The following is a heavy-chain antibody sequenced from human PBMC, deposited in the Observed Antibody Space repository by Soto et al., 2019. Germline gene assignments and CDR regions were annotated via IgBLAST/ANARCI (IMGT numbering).Heavy chain of an antibody. CDR1: GDTFTDYY. Sequence: QVQLMQSGAEVKKPGASVKVSCKASGDTFTDYYIHWVRQAPGQGLEWMGTVNPSGGHTTYAQHFLCRVTMTRDTSTSTPFMGLTSLTSDDTAIYYCARGGHVVVVTAALDYWGQGTLVTLSS. D-gene: IGHD2-21*02. J-gene: IGHJ4*02. CDR2: VNPSGGHT. V-gene: IGHV1-46*01. CDR3: ARGGHVVVVTAALDY.